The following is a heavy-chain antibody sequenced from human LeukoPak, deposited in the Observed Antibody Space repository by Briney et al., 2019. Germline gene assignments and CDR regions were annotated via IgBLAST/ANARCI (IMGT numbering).Heavy chain of an antibody. CDR2: IWYDGSNI. Sequence: GGSLRLSCAASGFTFSSYGMHWVRQAPGKGLEWVAVIWYDGSNIYYADSVKGRFTISRDNSKNTLYLQMNSLRAEDTAVYYCARGFLRGYCSGGSRYPRSWGQGTLVTVS. D-gene: IGHD2-15*01. CDR1: GFTFSSYG. CDR3: ARGFLRGYCSGGSRYPRS. V-gene: IGHV3-33*01. J-gene: IGHJ5*02.